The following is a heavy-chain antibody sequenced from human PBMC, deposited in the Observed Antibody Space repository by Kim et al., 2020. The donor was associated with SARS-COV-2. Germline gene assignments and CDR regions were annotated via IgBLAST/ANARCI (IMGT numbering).Heavy chain of an antibody. D-gene: IGHD3-3*01. V-gene: IGHV1-69*13. CDR1: GGTFSSYA. J-gene: IGHJ3*02. Sequence: SVKVSCKASGGTFSSYAISWVRQAPGQGLEWMGGIIPIFGTANYAQKFQGRVTITADESTSTAYMELSSLRSEDMAVYYCARGARFLEWLSHAFDIWGQGTMVTVSS. CDR2: IIPIFGTA. CDR3: ARGARFLEWLSHAFDI.